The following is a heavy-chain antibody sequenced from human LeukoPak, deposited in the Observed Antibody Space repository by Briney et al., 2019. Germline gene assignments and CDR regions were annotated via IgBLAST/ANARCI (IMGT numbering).Heavy chain of an antibody. CDR2: IKQDGSEK. CDR1: GFTFSADW. Sequence: PGGSLRLPCAASGFTFSADWMAWVRQAPGKGLEWVANIKQDGSEKYYVASVKGRFTISRDNSKNSLYLQMNSLRADDTAVYYCTRHYGWSNYNWGQGTLVTVSS. V-gene: IGHV3-7*01. D-gene: IGHD6-19*01. CDR3: TRHYGWSNYN. J-gene: IGHJ1*01.